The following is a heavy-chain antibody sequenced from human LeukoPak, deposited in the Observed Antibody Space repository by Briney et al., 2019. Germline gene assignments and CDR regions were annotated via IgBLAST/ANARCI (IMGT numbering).Heavy chain of an antibody. V-gene: IGHV3-11*01. CDR2: ISSSGSTI. CDR3: ARDLAAGDIVVVPAAIEFDY. Sequence: GGSLRLSCAASGFTFSDYYMSWIRQAPGKGLEWVSYISSSGSTIYYADSVKGRFTISRDNAKNSLYLQMNSLRAEDTAVYYCARDLAAGDIVVVPAAIEFDYWGQGTLVTVSS. J-gene: IGHJ4*02. CDR1: GFTFSDYY. D-gene: IGHD2-2*02.